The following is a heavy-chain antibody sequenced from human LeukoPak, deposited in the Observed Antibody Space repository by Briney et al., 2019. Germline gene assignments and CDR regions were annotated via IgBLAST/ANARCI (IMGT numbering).Heavy chain of an antibody. D-gene: IGHD2-15*01. Sequence: GASVKVSCKASGYSFTDYFIHWVRQAPGQGLEWMGWINPNSGGTNYAQKFQGRVTMTRDTSISTAYMELTSLTSDDTAVYFCARGGGGLAYWGPGTLVTVS. CDR1: GYSFTDYF. V-gene: IGHV1-2*02. J-gene: IGHJ4*02. CDR3: ARGGGGLAY. CDR2: INPNSGGT.